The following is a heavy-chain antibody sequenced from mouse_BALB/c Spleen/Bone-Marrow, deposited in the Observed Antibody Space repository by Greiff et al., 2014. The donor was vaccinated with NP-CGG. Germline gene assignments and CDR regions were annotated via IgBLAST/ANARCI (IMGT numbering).Heavy chain of an antibody. J-gene: IGHJ2*01. V-gene: IGHV7-1*02. CDR2: SRNKANDYTT. D-gene: IGHD4-1*01. CDR3: ARANWDYFDY. CDR1: GFTFSDFY. Sequence: EVQLQQSGGGLVQPGGSLRLSCATSGFTFSDFYMEWVRQPPGQRLEWIAASRNKANDYTTEYSASVKGRFIVSRDTSQSILYLQMNALRAEDTAIYYCARANWDYFDYWGQGTTLTVSS.